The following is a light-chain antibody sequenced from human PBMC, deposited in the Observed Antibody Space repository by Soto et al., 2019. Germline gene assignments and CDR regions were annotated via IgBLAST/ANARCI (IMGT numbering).Light chain of an antibody. V-gene: IGKV3-15*01. CDR3: QQYHSWPA. CDR1: QSVFSS. Sequence: EIVMTQSPATLSVSPGERATLSFRSSQSVFSSLAWYQQRPGQAPRLLIYGSATRATGIPDRFSGSGSGTEFTLTISSLQSEDSAVYYCQQYHSWPAFGQGTKVEIK. J-gene: IGKJ1*01. CDR2: GSA.